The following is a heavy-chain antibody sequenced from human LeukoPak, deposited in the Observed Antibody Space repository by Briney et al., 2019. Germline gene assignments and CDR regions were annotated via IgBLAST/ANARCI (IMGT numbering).Heavy chain of an antibody. CDR2: IIPILGIA. CDR3: ARDVGRATYCGGDCYYDY. Sequence: GSSVKVSCKASGGTFSSYTISWVRQAPGQGLEWMGRIIPILGIANYAQKFQGRVTITADKSTSTAYMELSSLRSEDTAVYYCARDVGRATYCGGDCYYDYWGQGTLVTVSS. D-gene: IGHD2-21*01. CDR1: GGTFSSYT. J-gene: IGHJ4*02. V-gene: IGHV1-69*04.